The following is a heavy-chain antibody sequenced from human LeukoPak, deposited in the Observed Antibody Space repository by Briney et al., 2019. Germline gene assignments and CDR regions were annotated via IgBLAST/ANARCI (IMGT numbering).Heavy chain of an antibody. V-gene: IGHV1-8*01. Sequence: ASVKVSCKASGYSFSSHDINWVRQATGQGLEWMGWMNPKSGNTDHAQKFQGRVTSISVAYLELSSLRSEDTAVYFCVRDALLRGLVGCYFDSWSQGTPVTVSS. J-gene: IGHJ4*02. CDR1: GYSFSSHD. D-gene: IGHD3-16*02. CDR3: VRDALLRGLVGCYFDS. CDR2: MNPKSGNT.